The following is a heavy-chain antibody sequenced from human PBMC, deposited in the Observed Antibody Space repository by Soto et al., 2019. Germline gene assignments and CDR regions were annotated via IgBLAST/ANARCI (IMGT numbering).Heavy chain of an antibody. CDR2: IIPIFGTA. CDR3: ASNSPLNDSSGYYVDY. V-gene: IGHV1-69*13. D-gene: IGHD3-22*01. J-gene: IGHJ4*02. CDR1: GGTFSSYA. Sequence: VASVKVSCKASGGTFSSYAISWVRQAPGQGLEWMGGIIPIFGTANYAQKFQGRVTITADESTSTAYMELSSLRSEDTAVYYCASNSPLNDSSGYYVDYWGQGTLVTVSS.